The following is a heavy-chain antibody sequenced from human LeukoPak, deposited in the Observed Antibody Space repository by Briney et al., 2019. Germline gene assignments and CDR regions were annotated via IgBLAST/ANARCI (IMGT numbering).Heavy chain of an antibody. CDR3: AKSGRRSLTLWRWFDP. J-gene: IGHJ5*02. CDR2: IYYSGTT. CDR1: GVSISSSNYY. D-gene: IGHD1-14*01. Sequence: SETLSLTCTVSGVSISSSNYYWGWIRQPPGKGLEWIGTIYYSGTTYYSPSLRSRVTISVDTSNNQFSLELSSVTAADTAVYYCAKSGRRSLTLWRWFDPWGQGTLVTVSS. V-gene: IGHV4-39*07.